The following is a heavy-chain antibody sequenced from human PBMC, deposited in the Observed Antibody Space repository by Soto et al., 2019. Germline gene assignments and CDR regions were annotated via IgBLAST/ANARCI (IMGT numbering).Heavy chain of an antibody. D-gene: IGHD2-2*01. CDR1: GDTFSNYG. V-gene: IGHV1-18*01. J-gene: IGHJ5*02. Sequence: GASVKFSCTTSGDTFSNYGITWVRQAPGQPLEWLGWISLYSDGTNYAQKFQGRVSMTTDTSTTTAYMELRSLRSDDTAVYYCARVVPGAEAWFGPWGQGTLVTVSS. CDR3: ARVVPGAEAWFGP. CDR2: ISLYSDGT.